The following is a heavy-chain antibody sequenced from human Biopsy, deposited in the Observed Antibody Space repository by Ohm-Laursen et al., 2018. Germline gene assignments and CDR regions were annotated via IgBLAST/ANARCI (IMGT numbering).Heavy chain of an antibody. D-gene: IGHD4-23*01. CDR2: IYWNDDK. CDR1: GFSLSTSGEG. J-gene: IGHJ4*02. Sequence: TQTLTLTCTFSGFSLSTSGEGVGWIRQPPGKALEWLALIYWNDDKRYSPSLKSRLTITKDTSKSQVVLTMTNMDPVDTATYYCAHERRWRNFDYWGQGTLVTVSS. CDR3: AHERRWRNFDY. V-gene: IGHV2-5*01.